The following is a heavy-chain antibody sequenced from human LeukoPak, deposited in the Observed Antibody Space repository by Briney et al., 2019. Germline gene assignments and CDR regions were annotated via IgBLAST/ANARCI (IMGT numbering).Heavy chain of an antibody. CDR1: GSTFTDYY. Sequence: ASVKVSCKASGSTFTDYYMHWVRQAPGQGLEWMGWINPNSGGTNFAQKFQGRVTMTRDTSISTAYMELNSLRSEDTAVYYCARVGPYYDSSGYYLDKIFDYWGQGTLVTVSS. J-gene: IGHJ4*02. D-gene: IGHD3-22*01. V-gene: IGHV1-2*02. CDR3: ARVGPYYDSSGYYLDKIFDY. CDR2: INPNSGGT.